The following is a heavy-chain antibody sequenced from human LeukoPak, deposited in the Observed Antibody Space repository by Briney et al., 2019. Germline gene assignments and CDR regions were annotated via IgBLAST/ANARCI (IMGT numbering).Heavy chain of an antibody. J-gene: IGHJ3*02. CDR3: ARAGWYYAFDI. D-gene: IGHD6-19*01. Sequence: SETLSLTCTVSGGSISSGGYFWTWIRQHPGKGLEWIGHIYYTGSTYYNPSLKSRVTISVDTSKNQFSLKLNSVTAADTAVYYCARAGWYYAFDIWGQGTMVTVSS. CDR1: GGSISSGGYF. CDR2: IYYTGST. V-gene: IGHV4-31*03.